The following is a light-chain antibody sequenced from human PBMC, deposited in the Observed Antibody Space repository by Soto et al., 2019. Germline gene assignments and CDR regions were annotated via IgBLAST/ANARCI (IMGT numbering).Light chain of an antibody. CDR2: DVN. Sequence: QSVLTQPPSVSGSPGQSVAISCTGTSSDVGNSNGVSWYHQPPGTAPKLMIYDVNNRPSGVPDRFSGSKSGNTASLTISGLQAEYEGDYYCSSYTSISTYVFGTGTKVTVL. J-gene: IGLJ1*01. V-gene: IGLV2-18*02. CDR3: SSYTSISTYV. CDR1: SSDVGNSNG.